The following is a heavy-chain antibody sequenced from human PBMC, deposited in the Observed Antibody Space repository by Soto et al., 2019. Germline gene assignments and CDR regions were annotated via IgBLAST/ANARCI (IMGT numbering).Heavy chain of an antibody. Sequence: GASVKVSCKVSGYTLTELSMHWVRQAPGKGLEWMGGFDPEDGETIYAQKFQGRVTMTEDTSTDTAYMELSSLRSEDTAVCYCATGSIAARPFDYWGQGTLVTVSS. CDR3: ATGSIAARPFDY. V-gene: IGHV1-24*01. CDR1: GYTLTELS. D-gene: IGHD6-6*01. J-gene: IGHJ4*02. CDR2: FDPEDGET.